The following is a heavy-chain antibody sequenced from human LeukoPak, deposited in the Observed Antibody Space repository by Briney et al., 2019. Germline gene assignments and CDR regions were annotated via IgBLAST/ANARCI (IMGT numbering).Heavy chain of an antibody. J-gene: IGHJ4*02. CDR3: ARGGGIAVAGLDY. V-gene: IGHV4-31*03. CDR2: IYYSGST. CDR1: GVSISSGGYY. Sequence: NPAETLSLTCTVSGVSISSGGYYWSWIRQHPGKGLEWIVYIYYSGSTYHNPSLKSRVTISVDTSKNRFSLKLSSVTAADTAVYYCARGGGIAVAGLDYWGQGTLVTVSS. D-gene: IGHD6-19*01.